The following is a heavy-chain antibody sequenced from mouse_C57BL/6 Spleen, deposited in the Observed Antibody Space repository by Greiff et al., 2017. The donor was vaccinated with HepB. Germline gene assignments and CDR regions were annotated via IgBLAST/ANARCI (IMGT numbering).Heavy chain of an antibody. CDR1: GYTFTSYT. CDR3: ARGDYDEGYAMDY. V-gene: IGHV1-4*01. D-gene: IGHD2-4*01. CDR2: INPSSGYT. J-gene: IGHJ4*01. Sequence: QVHVKQSGAELARPGASVKMSCKASGYTFTSYTMHWVKQRPGQGLEWIGYINPSSGYTKYNQKFKDKATLTADKSSSTAYMQLSSLTSEDSAGYYCARGDYDEGYAMDYWGQGTSVTVSS.